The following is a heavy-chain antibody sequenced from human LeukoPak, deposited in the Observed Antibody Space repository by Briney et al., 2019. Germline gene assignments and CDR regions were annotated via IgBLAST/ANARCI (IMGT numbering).Heavy chain of an antibody. V-gene: IGHV3-30*03. J-gene: IGHJ4*02. CDR3: ARGKGGEMATIPTFDY. CDR1: GFTFSTYG. Sequence: PGGSLRLSCAASGFTFSTYGMHWVRQAPGKGLEWVAIVSYDGSDKYYADSVKGRFTISRDNSKNTLYLQMNSLRAEDTAVYYCARGKGGEMATIPTFDYWGQGTLVTVSS. CDR2: VSYDGSDK. D-gene: IGHD5-24*01.